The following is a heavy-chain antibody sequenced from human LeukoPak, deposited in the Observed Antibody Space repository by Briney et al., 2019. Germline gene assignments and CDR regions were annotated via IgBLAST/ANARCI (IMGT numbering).Heavy chain of an antibody. Sequence: GGSLRLSCAASGFTFSSYWMSWVRQAPGKGLEWVANIKQDGSEKYYVDSVKGRFTISRDNAKNSLYLQMNSLRAEDTAVYYCARLPAYCSSTSCYYDYWGQGTLVTVSS. J-gene: IGHJ4*02. CDR3: ARLPAYCSSTSCYYDY. V-gene: IGHV3-7*01. D-gene: IGHD2-2*01. CDR1: GFTFSSYW. CDR2: IKQDGSEK.